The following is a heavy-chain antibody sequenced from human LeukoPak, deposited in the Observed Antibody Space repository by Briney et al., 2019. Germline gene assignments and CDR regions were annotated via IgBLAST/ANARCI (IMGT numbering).Heavy chain of an antibody. Sequence: SSETLSLTCDVNGGSLSGSYWSWIRQPPGKGLECIGEINHSGSTNYNPSLQSRVTISVDTSKNQFPLKLSSVTAADTAVYYCARPGIAVPLVWYFDLWGRGTLVTVSS. V-gene: IGHV4-34*01. D-gene: IGHD6-19*01. J-gene: IGHJ2*01. CDR3: ARPGIAVPLVWYFDL. CDR2: INHSGST. CDR1: GGSLSGSY.